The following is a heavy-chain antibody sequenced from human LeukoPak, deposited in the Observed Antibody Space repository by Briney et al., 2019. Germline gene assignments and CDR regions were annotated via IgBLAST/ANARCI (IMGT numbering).Heavy chain of an antibody. CDR3: ARQPSGVYATDH. D-gene: IGHD2/OR15-2a*01. Sequence: GEFLKICCKGSGYCFTDYWIGWTRPMPGKVLEWMGIIYTGDSDTRYSPSFQGQVTFSADKSVSTAYLQWSSLKASDTAIYYCARQPSGVYATDHWGQGTLVTVSS. CDR1: GYCFTDYW. CDR2: IYTGDSDT. V-gene: IGHV5-51*01. J-gene: IGHJ5*02.